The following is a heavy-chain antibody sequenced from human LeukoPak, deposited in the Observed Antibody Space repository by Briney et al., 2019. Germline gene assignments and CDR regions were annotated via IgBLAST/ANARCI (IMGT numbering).Heavy chain of an antibody. D-gene: IGHD2-2*01. CDR2: ISNTGSVI. V-gene: IGHV3-48*04. J-gene: IGHJ4*02. CDR1: GSTFSSHT. Sequence: PGGSLRLSCAASGSTFSSHTMSWVRQAPGKGLEWVSYISNTGSVIYYADSVKGRFTISRDNAKNSLYLQMNSLRAEDTAVYYCARNLPAADYWGQGTPVTVSS. CDR3: ARNLPAADY.